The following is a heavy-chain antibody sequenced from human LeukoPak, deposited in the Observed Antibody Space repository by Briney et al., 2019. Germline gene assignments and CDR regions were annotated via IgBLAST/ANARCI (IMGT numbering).Heavy chain of an antibody. CDR1: GYTFTSYA. V-gene: IGHV1-3*01. CDR3: AREVVFQAFDP. CDR2: INAGNGNT. J-gene: IGHJ5*02. D-gene: IGHD3-16*01. Sequence: ASVRVSCKASGYTFTSYAMHWVRQAPGQRLEWMGWINAGNGNTKYSQKFQGRVTITRDTSASTAYMELSSLRSEDTAVYYCAREVVFQAFDPWGQGTLVTVSS.